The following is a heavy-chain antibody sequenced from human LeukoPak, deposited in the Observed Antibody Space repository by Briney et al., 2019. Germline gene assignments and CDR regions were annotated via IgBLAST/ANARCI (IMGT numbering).Heavy chain of an antibody. J-gene: IGHJ4*02. CDR1: GDSVSSNTAA. CDR3: AKDIFPERSSGYFDY. Sequence: SQTLSLTCAISGDSVSSNTAAWNWIRQAPSRGLEWLGRTYYRSKWYNDYALSAKSRITINPDTSKNQFSLQLNSVAPEDTAVYYCAKDIFPERSSGYFDYWGQGTLVTVSS. V-gene: IGHV6-1*01. CDR2: TYYRSKWYN. D-gene: IGHD6-6*01.